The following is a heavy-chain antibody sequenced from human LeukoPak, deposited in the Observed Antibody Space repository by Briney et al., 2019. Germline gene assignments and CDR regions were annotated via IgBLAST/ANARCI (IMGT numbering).Heavy chain of an antibody. V-gene: IGHV3-30*03. CDR2: ISYDGTNK. CDR1: GFTFSNYD. Sequence: PGGSLRLSCAASGFTFSNYDMHCVRQAPGKGLEWVAVISYDGTNKYYADSVKGRFTISRDNSKNTLYLQMSSLRAEDTAVYYCLAAAGGFDYWGQGTLVTVSS. CDR3: LAAAGGFDY. J-gene: IGHJ4*02. D-gene: IGHD6-13*01.